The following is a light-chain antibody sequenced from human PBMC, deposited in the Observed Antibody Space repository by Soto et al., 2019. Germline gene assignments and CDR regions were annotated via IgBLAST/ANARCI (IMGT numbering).Light chain of an antibody. CDR3: QVWDSTFYYV. J-gene: IGLJ1*01. CDR1: NIGSKN. V-gene: IGLV3-9*01. Sequence: SYELTQPLSVSVALGQTARITCGGNNIGSKNVHWYQQKPGQAPVLVIFRDRNRPSGIPERFSGSNSGNTATLTISRAQAGDEADYYCQVWDSTFYYVFGTGTKVTVL. CDR2: RDR.